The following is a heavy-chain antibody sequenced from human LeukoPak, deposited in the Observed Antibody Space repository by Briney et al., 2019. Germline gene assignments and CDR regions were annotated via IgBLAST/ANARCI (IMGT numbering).Heavy chain of an antibody. Sequence: GGSLRLSCAVSGFTFTKYWMSWVRQTPGKGLEWVANIKHGGSEKFYVDSVKGRFTVSRDNAKNSLFLQMSSLRVEDTAVYYCARGDYDDISGYYTDAFDVWGQGTMVTVSS. CDR1: GFTFTKYW. V-gene: IGHV3-7*01. J-gene: IGHJ3*01. CDR3: ARGDYDDISGYYTDAFDV. CDR2: IKHGGSEK. D-gene: IGHD3-22*01.